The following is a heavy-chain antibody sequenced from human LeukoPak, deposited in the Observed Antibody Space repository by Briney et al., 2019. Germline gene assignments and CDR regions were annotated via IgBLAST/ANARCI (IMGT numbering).Heavy chain of an antibody. CDR1: GGSISSYY. Sequence: SETLSLTCTVSGGSISSYYWSWIRQPPGKGLEWIGYIYYSGSTNYNPSLKSRVTISVDTSKNQFSLKLSSVTAADTAVYYCARGLEPDDAFDIWGQGTMVTVSS. CDR3: ARGLEPDDAFDI. J-gene: IGHJ3*02. D-gene: IGHD1-14*01. CDR2: IYYSGST. V-gene: IGHV4-59*01.